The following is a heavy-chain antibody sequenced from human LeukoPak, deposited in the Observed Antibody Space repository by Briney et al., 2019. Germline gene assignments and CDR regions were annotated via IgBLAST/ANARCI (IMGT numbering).Heavy chain of an antibody. V-gene: IGHV3-7*01. CDR1: GFPFSSYW. CDR2: IKQDGGET. J-gene: IGHJ4*02. CDR3: TREDHSNYNY. Sequence: HPGGSLRLSCAASGFPFSSYWMAWVRPAPGKGLEWVASIKQDGGETFYVDSVKGRFTISRDNAKNPLYLQMNSLRAEDTAVYYCTREDHSNYNYWGQGTLVTVSS. D-gene: IGHD4-11*01.